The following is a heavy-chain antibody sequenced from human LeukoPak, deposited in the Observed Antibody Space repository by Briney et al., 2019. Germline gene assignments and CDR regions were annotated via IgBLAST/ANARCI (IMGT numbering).Heavy chain of an antibody. J-gene: IGHJ4*02. Sequence: ASVKVSCKASGYTFTSYAMNWVRQAPGQGLEWMGWINPNSGGTNYAQKFQGRVTMTRDTSISTAYMELSSLRSEDTAVYYCARASYRYCRGGSCYRTYYFDYWGQGTLVTVSS. D-gene: IGHD2-15*01. CDR1: GYTFTSYA. CDR2: INPNSGGT. V-gene: IGHV1-2*02. CDR3: ARASYRYCRGGSCYRTYYFDY.